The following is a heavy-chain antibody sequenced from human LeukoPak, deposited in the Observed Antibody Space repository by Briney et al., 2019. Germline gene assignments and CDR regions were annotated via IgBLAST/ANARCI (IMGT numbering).Heavy chain of an antibody. CDR2: IHYSGST. V-gene: IGHV4-59*01. J-gene: IGHJ4*02. D-gene: IGHD5-12*01. CDR1: GGSISIYY. Sequence: SETLSLTCTVSGGSISIYYWSWIRQAPGKGLEWIGYIHYSGSTNHNPSLKSRVTISVDTSKNQFSLKLSSVTAADTAVYYCAREGYNYGSNFDYWGQGTLVTVSS. CDR3: AREGYNYGSNFDY.